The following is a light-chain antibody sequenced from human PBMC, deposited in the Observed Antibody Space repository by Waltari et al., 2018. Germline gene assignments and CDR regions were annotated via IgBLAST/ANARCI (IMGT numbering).Light chain of an antibody. CDR1: SGHSSHV. J-gene: IGLJ3*02. CDR3: QTGGHGAWV. Sequence: QLVLTQSPSASASLGASVKPTCPLISGHSSHVIAWLQQRPETGPRYLMKVNSDGSHTKGDEIPDRFSGSSSGAERYLTISNLQSEDEADYFCQTGGHGAWVFGGGTTLTVL. V-gene: IGLV4-69*01. CDR2: VNSDGSH.